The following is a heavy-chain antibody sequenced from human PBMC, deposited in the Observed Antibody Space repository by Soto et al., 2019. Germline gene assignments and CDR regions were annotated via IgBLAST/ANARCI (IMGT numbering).Heavy chain of an antibody. Sequence: QVQLQESGPGLVKPSETLSLTCTVSGGSISSYYWSWIRQPPRKGLEWVGYIYYSGSSNYNPSLKSRVTISVDTSKNQFTLKLSSVIAADTAVYYLARDQVPAALLGGFDPWGQGTLVTVSS. J-gene: IGHJ5*02. D-gene: IGHD2-2*01. CDR2: IYYSGSS. CDR3: ARDQVPAALLGGFDP. CDR1: GGSISSYY. V-gene: IGHV4-59*01.